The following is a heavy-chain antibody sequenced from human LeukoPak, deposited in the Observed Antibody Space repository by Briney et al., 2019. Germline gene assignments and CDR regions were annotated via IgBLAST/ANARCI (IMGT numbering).Heavy chain of an antibody. CDR1: GGTFSSYT. J-gene: IGHJ4*02. Sequence: GASVKVSCXASGGTFSSYTISWVRQAPGQGLGWMGRIIPILGIANYAQKFQGRVTITADKSTSTAYMELSSLRSEDTAVYYCVSGTYYDFWRDFDYWGQGTLVTVSS. D-gene: IGHD3-3*01. CDR3: VSGTYYDFWRDFDY. CDR2: IIPILGIA. V-gene: IGHV1-69*02.